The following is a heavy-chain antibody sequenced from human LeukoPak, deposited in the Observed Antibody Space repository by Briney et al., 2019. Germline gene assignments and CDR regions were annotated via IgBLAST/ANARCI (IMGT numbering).Heavy chain of an antibody. CDR3: ARQAARVGGGLDY. CDR2: IYSGGST. D-gene: IGHD6-6*01. V-gene: IGHV3-66*04. Sequence: GGSLRLSCAASEFSVGSNYMTWVRQAPGKGLEWVSLIYSGGSTYYADSVKGRFTISRDNSKNTLYLQMNSLRAEDTAVYYCARQAARVGGGLDYWGQGTLATVSS. CDR1: EFSVGSNY. J-gene: IGHJ4*02.